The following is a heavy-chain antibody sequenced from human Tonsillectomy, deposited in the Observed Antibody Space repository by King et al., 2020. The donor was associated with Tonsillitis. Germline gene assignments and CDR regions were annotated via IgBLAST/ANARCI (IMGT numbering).Heavy chain of an antibody. CDR1: GYSISSGYY. Sequence: QLQESGPGLVKPSETLSLTCAVSGYSISSGYYWGWIRQPPGKGLEWIGNIYYSGSTYYNPSLKTRVAILLDTSKNQFSLKLSSVTAADTAVYYCARVLGRLYNPHFDYWGQGTLVTVSS. CDR2: IYYSGST. V-gene: IGHV4-38-2*01. CDR3: ARVLGRLYNPHFDY. D-gene: IGHD1-14*01. J-gene: IGHJ4*02.